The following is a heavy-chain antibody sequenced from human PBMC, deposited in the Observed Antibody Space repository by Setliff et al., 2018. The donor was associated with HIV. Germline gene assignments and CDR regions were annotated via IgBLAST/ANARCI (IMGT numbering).Heavy chain of an antibody. V-gene: IGHV4-30-2*05. Sequence: ASETLSLTCAVSGDSMSSGDSSWSWIRQPPGKGLEWIGYIYYSGSTYYNPSLKSRVTISVDTSKNQFSLKLSSVTAADTAVYYCARTVARGELTRGVYYYYYGMDVWGQGTTVTVSS. CDR3: ARTVARGELTRGVYYYYYGMDV. D-gene: IGHD1-26*01. CDR1: GDSMSSGDSS. J-gene: IGHJ6*02. CDR2: IYYSGST.